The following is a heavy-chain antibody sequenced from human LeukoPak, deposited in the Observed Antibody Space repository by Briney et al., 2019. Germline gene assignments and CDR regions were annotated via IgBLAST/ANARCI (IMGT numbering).Heavy chain of an antibody. CDR3: ARDTDPAPAVDY. J-gene: IGHJ4*02. V-gene: IGHV1-2*02. CDR1: GYTFTGYY. Sequence: ASVKVSCKASGYTFTGYYMHWVRQAPGQGLEWMGWINPNSGGTNYAQKFQGRVTMTRDTSISTAYMELSRLRSDDTAVYYCARDTDPAPAVDYWGQGTLVTVSS. CDR2: INPNSGGT. D-gene: IGHD4-17*01.